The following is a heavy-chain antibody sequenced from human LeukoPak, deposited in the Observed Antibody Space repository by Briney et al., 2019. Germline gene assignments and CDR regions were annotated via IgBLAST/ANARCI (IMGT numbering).Heavy chain of an antibody. J-gene: IGHJ6*03. CDR1: GGSINSYY. D-gene: IGHD2-15*01. V-gene: IGHV4-59*01. Sequence: PSETLSLTCTVSGGSINSYYWSWIRQPPGKGLECIGYIHYTGSTNYNPPLKSRVTISVDTSKSQLSLKLSSVTAADAAIYYCARVLRYCIGGNCYSGGLGYMDVWGKGTTVTISS. CDR3: ARVLRYCIGGNCYSGGLGYMDV. CDR2: IHYTGST.